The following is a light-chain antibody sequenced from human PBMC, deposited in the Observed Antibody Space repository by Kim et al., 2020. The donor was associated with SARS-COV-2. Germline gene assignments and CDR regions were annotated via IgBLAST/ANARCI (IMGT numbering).Light chain of an antibody. CDR1: YLGEKY. Sequence: SVSPGQTASITCSGYYLGEKYAYWYQQKPVQSPVLVIHRDTKRPSGIPERFSGSNSGNTATLTISGTQAMDEADYYCQAWDSNTGVFGGGTKLTVL. CDR3: QAWDSNTGV. CDR2: RDT. V-gene: IGLV3-1*01. J-gene: IGLJ3*02.